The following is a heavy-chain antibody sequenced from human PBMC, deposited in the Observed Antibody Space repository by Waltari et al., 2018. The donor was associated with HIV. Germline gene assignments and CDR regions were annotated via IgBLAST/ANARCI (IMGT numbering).Heavy chain of an antibody. J-gene: IGHJ6*01. CDR2: VNHVGRT. CDR1: GGSFSGYY. D-gene: IGHD6-19*01. CDR3: ARDSAPGLAVDDDDGEFFYYGLDV. V-gene: IGHV4-34*01. Sequence: QVHLEQWGTGLLRPSETLSLTCAVYGGSFSGYYWSWIRQSPGRGPAWIGEVNHVGRTNYSPSLKGRVTVSVDTSKNQFSLTMGSVTAADTAVYYCARDSAPGLAVDDDDGEFFYYGLDVWGQGTTVTVSS.